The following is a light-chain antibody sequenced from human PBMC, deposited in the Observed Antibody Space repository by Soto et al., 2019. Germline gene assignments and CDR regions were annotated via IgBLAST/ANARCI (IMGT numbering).Light chain of an antibody. Sequence: TQSPGTLSASVVDTVKITCRASQNIDFYLNWYQQTPGTAPKVLISGASSLQRGVPSRFSGSGSGTEFTLTINNLQPEDFASYFCQQTFNSPPWTCGQGTKVDIK. CDR3: QQTFNSPPWT. CDR1: QNIDFY. J-gene: IGKJ1*01. V-gene: IGKV1-39*01. CDR2: GAS.